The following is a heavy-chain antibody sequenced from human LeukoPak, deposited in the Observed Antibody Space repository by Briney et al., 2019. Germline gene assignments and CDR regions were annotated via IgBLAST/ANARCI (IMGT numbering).Heavy chain of an antibody. CDR3: ARDSRYYDFWSGPTYGMDV. CDR1: GFTFSSYA. V-gene: IGHV3-66*01. J-gene: IGHJ6*02. D-gene: IGHD3-3*01. Sequence: GGSLRLSCAASGFTFSSYAMSWVRQAPGKGLEWVSVIYSGGSTYYADSVKGRFTISRDNSKNTLYLQMNSLRAEDTAVYYCARDSRYYDFWSGPTYGMDVWGQGTTVTVSS. CDR2: IYSGGST.